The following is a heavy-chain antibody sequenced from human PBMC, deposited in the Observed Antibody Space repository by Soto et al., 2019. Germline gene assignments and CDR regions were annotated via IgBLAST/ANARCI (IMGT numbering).Heavy chain of an antibody. V-gene: IGHV1-46*03. CDR3: SRVDPGETSPFDH. J-gene: IGHJ4*02. Sequence: ASVKVSCKASGYIFTSYYIHWVRQAPGQGLEWMGWINPFDGSRMFAQSFQGRVTMTRDTSTSTVYMEVSSLRSEDTAVYYCSRVDPGETSPFDHWGQGTLVTVSS. CDR1: GYIFTSYY. CDR2: INPFDGSR. D-gene: IGHD3-10*01.